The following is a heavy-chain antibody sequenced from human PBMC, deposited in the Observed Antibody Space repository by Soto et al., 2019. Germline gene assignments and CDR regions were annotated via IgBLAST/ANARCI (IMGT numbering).Heavy chain of an antibody. V-gene: IGHV1-8*01. CDR1: GYTFASYD. CDR3: ARPYCSRGSSYS. CDR2: MNPISGNT. D-gene: IGHD2-15*01. J-gene: IGHJ5*02. Sequence: ASVKVSCKASGYTFASYDIKWVRQATGQGLEWMGWMNPISGNTVYAQKFQGRVTMTRDTSISTAFMELSSLRSEDTAVYYCARPYCSRGSSYSWGQGTLVTVSS.